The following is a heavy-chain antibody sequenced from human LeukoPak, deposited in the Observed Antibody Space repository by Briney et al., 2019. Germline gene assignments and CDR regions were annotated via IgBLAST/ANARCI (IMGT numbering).Heavy chain of an antibody. D-gene: IGHD6-25*01. J-gene: IGHJ4*02. V-gene: IGHV3-30-3*01. CDR2: ISYDGSNK. CDR1: GFTFSSYA. CDR3: ARGGTYFDY. Sequence: GGSLRLSCAASGFTFSSYAMHWVRQAPGKGLEWVAVISYDGSNKYYADSVKGRFTISRDNSKNTLYLQMKSLRAEDTAVYYCARGGTYFDYWGQGTLVTVSS.